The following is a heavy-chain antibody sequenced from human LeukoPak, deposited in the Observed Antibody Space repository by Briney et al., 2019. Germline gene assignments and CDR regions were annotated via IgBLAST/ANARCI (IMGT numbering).Heavy chain of an antibody. CDR3: ARTNYGSGSYYSF. Sequence: PSETLSLTCTVSGGSVSGGDCYWSWIRQPPGKGLEWIGYIYYSGRTYYNPSLKSRLTISVDTSKNQFSLKLSSVTAADTAVYFCARTNYGSGSYYSFWGQGTLVTVST. D-gene: IGHD3-10*01. CDR1: GGSVSGGDCY. J-gene: IGHJ4*02. V-gene: IGHV4-30-4*01. CDR2: IYYSGRT.